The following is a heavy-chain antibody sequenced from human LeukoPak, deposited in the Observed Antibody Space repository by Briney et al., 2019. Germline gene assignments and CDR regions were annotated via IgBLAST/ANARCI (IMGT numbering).Heavy chain of an antibody. CDR2: IIPIFGTA. D-gene: IGHD6-13*01. CDR1: GGTFSSYA. CDR3: ARGHYSSSWNFDY. V-gene: IGHV1-69*05. J-gene: IGHJ4*02. Sequence: SVKVSCKASGGTFSSYAISWVRRAPGQGLEWMGGIIPIFGTANYAQKFQGRVTITTDESTSTAYMELSSLRSEDTAVYYCARGHYSSSWNFDYWGQGTLVTVSS.